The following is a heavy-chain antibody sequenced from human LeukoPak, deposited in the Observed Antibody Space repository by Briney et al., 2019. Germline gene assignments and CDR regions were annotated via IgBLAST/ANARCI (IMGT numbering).Heavy chain of an antibody. D-gene: IGHD3-22*01. V-gene: IGHV1-2*02. CDR2: INPNSGGT. CDR1: GYTFTSYA. CDR3: ARANYYDSRAPFDY. J-gene: IGHJ4*02. Sequence: ASVKVSCKASGYTFTSYAMNWVRQAPGQGLEWMGWINPNSGGTNYAQKFQGRVTMTRDMSTSTVYMELSSLRSEDTAVYYCARANYYDSRAPFDYWGQGTLVTVSS.